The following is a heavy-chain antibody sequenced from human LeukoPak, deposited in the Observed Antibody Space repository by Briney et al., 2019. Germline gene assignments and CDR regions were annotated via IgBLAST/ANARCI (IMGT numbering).Heavy chain of an antibody. CDR1: GLNFGGHW. D-gene: IGHD2-15*01. J-gene: IGHJ4*02. CDR3: AGGGGYLIEK. Sequence: GGSLRLSCVASGLNFGGHWMNWVRQAPGKGLEWVANIKQDGSEKFYVDPVRGRFTISRDNAKNSLYLQMDSLSAEDTALYYCAGGGGYLIEKWGQGTPVTVSS. CDR2: IKQDGSEK. V-gene: IGHV3-7*03.